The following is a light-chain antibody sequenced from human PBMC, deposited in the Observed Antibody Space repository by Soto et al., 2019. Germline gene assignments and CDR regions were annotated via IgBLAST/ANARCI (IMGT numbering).Light chain of an antibody. V-gene: IGKV3-15*01. Sequence: EIVMTQSPATLSVSPGERATLSCRASQSVSDDLAWYQQKPGQAPRLLIHGASTRATGIPVRFSGSGSGTEFTLTISSLQSEDFAIYYCQHYNRWPRGAFGQGTKVDI. CDR1: QSVSDD. J-gene: IGKJ1*01. CDR2: GAS. CDR3: QHYNRWPRGA.